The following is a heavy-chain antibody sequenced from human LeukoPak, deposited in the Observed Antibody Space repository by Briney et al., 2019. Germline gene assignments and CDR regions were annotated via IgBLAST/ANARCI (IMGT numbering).Heavy chain of an antibody. Sequence: PGGSLRLSCAASGFTFSSYAMSWVRQAPGKGLEWVSVISASGGSTNYADSVKGRFTISRDNSKNTLYLQMSSLRAEDTAVYYCARLRDGYNYRAAFDIWGQGTMVTVSS. D-gene: IGHD5-24*01. CDR3: ARLRDGYNYRAAFDI. CDR2: ISASGGST. CDR1: GFTFSSYA. V-gene: IGHV3-23*01. J-gene: IGHJ3*02.